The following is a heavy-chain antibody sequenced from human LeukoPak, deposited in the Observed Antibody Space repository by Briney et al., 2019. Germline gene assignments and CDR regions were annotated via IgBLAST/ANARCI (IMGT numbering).Heavy chain of an antibody. Sequence: PGGSLRLSCAASGFTFSDYSFNWVRQSPGRGLEWVSSISSTSSYIHYADSVKGRFTISRDNAQNSPYLQMSSLRADDTAVYYCARDCEGDIAVVVAARALCYWGQGTLVTVSS. V-gene: IGHV3-21*01. J-gene: IGHJ4*02. D-gene: IGHD2-15*01. CDR1: GFTFSDYS. CDR2: ISSTSSYI. CDR3: ARDCEGDIAVVVAARALCY.